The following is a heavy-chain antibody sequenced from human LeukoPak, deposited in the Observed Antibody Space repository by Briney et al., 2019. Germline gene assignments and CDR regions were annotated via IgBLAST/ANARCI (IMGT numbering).Heavy chain of an antibody. D-gene: IGHD3-10*01. J-gene: IGHJ4*02. Sequence: GGSLRLSCAASGFTFSAYAMHWVRQAPGKGLEYVSVVSSNGRSTYYANSVKGRFTISRDNSNNTLYLQMGSLRAEDMAVYYCARASTYYYGSGSYLANWGQGTLVTVSS. CDR3: ARASTYYYGSGSYLAN. V-gene: IGHV3-64*01. CDR1: GFTFSAYA. CDR2: VSSNGRST.